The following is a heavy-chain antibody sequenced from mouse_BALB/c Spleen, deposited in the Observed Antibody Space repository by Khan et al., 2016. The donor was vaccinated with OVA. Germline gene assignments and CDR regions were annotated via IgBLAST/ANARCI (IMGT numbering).Heavy chain of an antibody. Sequence: EVELVEPGGGLVKPGGSLKLSCAASGFTFSDYYMYWVRQTPEKRLEWVATISDGGSYTYYPDSVKGRFTISRDDAKNNLYLQMSRLKSEDTAMYYCARGYYGDPFAYWGQGTLVTVSA. CDR2: ISDGGSYT. J-gene: IGHJ3*01. V-gene: IGHV5-4*02. CDR3: ARGYYGDPFAY. CDR1: GFTFSDYY. D-gene: IGHD2-13*01.